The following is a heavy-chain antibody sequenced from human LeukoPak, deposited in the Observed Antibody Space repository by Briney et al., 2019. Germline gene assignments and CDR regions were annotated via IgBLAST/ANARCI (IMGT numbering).Heavy chain of an antibody. Sequence: SETLSLTCSVSGDSISGFYWNWIRQSPEKGLEWVAVTHYSGTTNYNPSLKSRVTISIDTSRQQFFLKLSSVTAADTAVYYCVLAPNSNWFDFWGQGTRVTVSS. V-gene: IGHV4-59*12. CDR2: THYSGTT. CDR1: GDSISGFY. D-gene: IGHD2-8*01. CDR3: VLAPNSNWFDF. J-gene: IGHJ5*01.